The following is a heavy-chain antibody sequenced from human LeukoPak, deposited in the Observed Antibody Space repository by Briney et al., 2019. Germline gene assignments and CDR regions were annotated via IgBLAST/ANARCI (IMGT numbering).Heavy chain of an antibody. J-gene: IGHJ4*02. CDR1: GASFSGYY. CDR2: INHSRST. V-gene: IGHV4-34*01. Sequence: SETLSLTCAVYGASFSGYYWSWIRQPPGKGLEWIGEINHSRSTNYNPSLKSRVTISVDTSKNKFSLKLSSVTAADTAVYYCARGTMTTVTYYFDYLGQGSLVTVSS. D-gene: IGHD4-17*01. CDR3: ARGTMTTVTYYFDY.